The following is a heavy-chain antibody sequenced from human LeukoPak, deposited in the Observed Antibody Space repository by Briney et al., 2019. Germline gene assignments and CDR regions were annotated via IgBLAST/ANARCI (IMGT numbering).Heavy chain of an antibody. D-gene: IGHD3-10*01. CDR2: INHSGST. J-gene: IGHJ6*03. V-gene: IGHV4-34*01. CDR3: ARDVTMSRGEFYYYMDV. CDR1: GGSFSGYY. Sequence: PSETLSLTCAVYGGSFSGYYWSWIRQPPGKGLEWIGEINHSGSTNYNPSLKSRVTISVDTSKNQFSLKLSSVTAADTAVYYCARDVTMSRGEFYYYMDVWGKGTLVTVSS.